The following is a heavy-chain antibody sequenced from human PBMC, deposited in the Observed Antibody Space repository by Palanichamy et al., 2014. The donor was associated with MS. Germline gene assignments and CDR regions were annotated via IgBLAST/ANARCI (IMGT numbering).Heavy chain of an antibody. J-gene: IGHJ4*02. CDR1: GFTFSNYW. CDR2: LNSDGSNT. Sequence: EVQPVESGGGLVQPGGSLRLSCAASGFTFSNYWMHWVRQAPGKGLVWVSRLNSDGSNTNYADSVKGRFTISRDNAKNTLYLQMNSLRAEDTAVYYCARAIYRGGWYVIDYWGQGTLVTVSS. D-gene: IGHD6-19*01. CDR3: ARAIYRGGWYVIDY. V-gene: IGHV3-74*01.